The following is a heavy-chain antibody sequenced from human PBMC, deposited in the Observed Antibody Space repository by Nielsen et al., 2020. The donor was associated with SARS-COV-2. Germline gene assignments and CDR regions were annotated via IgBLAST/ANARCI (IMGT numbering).Heavy chain of an antibody. D-gene: IGHD4-17*01. V-gene: IGHV4-34*01. Sequence: SETLSLTCAVYGGSFSGYYWSWIRQPPGKGLEWIGEINHSGSTNYNPSLKSRVTISVDTSKNQFSLKLSSVTAADTAVYYCARGGWGTVINDYWGQGTLVTVSS. CDR3: ARGGWGTVINDY. CDR1: GGSFSGYY. J-gene: IGHJ4*02. CDR2: INHSGST.